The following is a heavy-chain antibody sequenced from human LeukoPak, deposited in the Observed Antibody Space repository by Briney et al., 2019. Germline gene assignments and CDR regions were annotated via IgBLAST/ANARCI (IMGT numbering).Heavy chain of an antibody. CDR1: GYTLTGYY. Sequence: GASVKVSCKASGYTLTGYYMHWVRQAPGQGLEWMGWINPNSGGTNYAQKFQGRVTMTRDTSISTAYMELSRLRSDDTAVYYCASSGSSGFVYYFDYWGQGTLVTVSS. D-gene: IGHD3-22*01. J-gene: IGHJ4*02. CDR3: ASSGSSGFVYYFDY. CDR2: INPNSGGT. V-gene: IGHV1-2*02.